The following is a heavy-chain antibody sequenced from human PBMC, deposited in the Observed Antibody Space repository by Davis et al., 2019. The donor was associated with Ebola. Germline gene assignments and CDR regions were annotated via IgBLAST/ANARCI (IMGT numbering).Heavy chain of an antibody. CDR2: ISDTSRVV. D-gene: IGHD1-1*01. J-gene: IGHJ4*02. V-gene: IGHV3-48*01. CDR1: GFTFNTFN. Sequence: GESLKISCAASGFTFNTFNMIWVRQAPGKGLEWLSYISDTSRVVYYADSVKGRFTISRDNSKNTLYLQMNSLRAEVTAVYYCATGYNWNPDWGQGTLVTVSS. CDR3: ATGYNWNPD.